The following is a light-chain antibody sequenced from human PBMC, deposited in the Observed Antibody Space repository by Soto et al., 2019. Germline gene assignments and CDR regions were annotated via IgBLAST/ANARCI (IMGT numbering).Light chain of an antibody. V-gene: IGKV1-39*01. CDR1: QSIDNY. Sequence: DIQMTQSPSSLYVSVGDRVTITCRASQSIDNYLNWYQQKPGKAPNLLIYAASTLLSGVPSRFSGRGSGTHFTLTISSLQPEDFATYYCQQSYSSPETFGQGTKVEIK. CDR2: AAS. CDR3: QQSYSSPET. J-gene: IGKJ1*01.